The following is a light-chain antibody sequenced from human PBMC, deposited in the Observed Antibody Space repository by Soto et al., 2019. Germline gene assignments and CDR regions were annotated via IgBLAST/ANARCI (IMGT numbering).Light chain of an antibody. J-gene: IGKJ1*01. CDR3: QQYNDFFT. Sequence: DIQMTQSPSTLSGSVGDRVTITCLASQTISNWLAWYQQKPGKAPKLLIYKASTLKSGVPSRFSGSGSGTEFTLTISSLHPDDFATYYCQQYNDFFTFGQGTKVDIK. CDR1: QTISNW. V-gene: IGKV1-5*03. CDR2: KAS.